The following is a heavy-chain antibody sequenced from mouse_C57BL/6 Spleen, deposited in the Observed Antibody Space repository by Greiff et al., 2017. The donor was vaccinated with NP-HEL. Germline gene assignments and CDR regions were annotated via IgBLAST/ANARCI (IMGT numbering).Heavy chain of an antibody. CDR2: IWRGGST. J-gene: IGHJ4*01. V-gene: IGHV2-2*01. Sequence: QVQLKESGPGLVQPSQSLSITCTVSGFSLTSYGVHWVRQSPGKGLEWLGVIWRGGSTDYNAAFISRLSISKDNSKRQVFFKMNSLQADDTAIYYCARNLYYYGSSYRVTGTGYYYAMDYWGQGTSVTVSS. CDR1: GFSLTSYG. CDR3: ARNLYYYGSSYRVTGTGYYYAMDY. D-gene: IGHD1-1*01.